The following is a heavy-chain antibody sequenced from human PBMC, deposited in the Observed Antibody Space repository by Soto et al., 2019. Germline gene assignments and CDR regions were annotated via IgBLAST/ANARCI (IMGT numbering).Heavy chain of an antibody. Sequence: ASVKVSCKASGYTFTSYDINWVRQATGQGLEWMGWMNPNSGNTGYAQNFQGRVTMTRNTSISTAYMELSSLRSEDTAVYYCARVKSYDILTGYSTWFDPWGQGTLVTVSS. CDR1: GYTFTSYD. CDR2: MNPNSGNT. D-gene: IGHD3-9*01. V-gene: IGHV1-8*01. J-gene: IGHJ5*02. CDR3: ARVKSYDILTGYSTWFDP.